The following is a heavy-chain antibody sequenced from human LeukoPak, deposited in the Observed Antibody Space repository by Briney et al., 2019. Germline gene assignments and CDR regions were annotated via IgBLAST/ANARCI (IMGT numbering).Heavy chain of an antibody. CDR1: GFTFSNYW. D-gene: IGHD3-22*01. CDR3: ARDDSSARANY. CDR2: INSDGSST. Sequence: GGSLRLSCAASGFTFSNYWMRWVRQAPGKGLVWVSLINSDGSSTVYADSLKGRFTISRDNAKNTLYLQMNSLRAEDTAVYYCARDDSSARANYWGQGTLVTVSS. V-gene: IGHV3-74*01. J-gene: IGHJ4*02.